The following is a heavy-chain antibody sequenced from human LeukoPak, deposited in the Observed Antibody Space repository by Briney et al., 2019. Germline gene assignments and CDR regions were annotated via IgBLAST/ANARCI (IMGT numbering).Heavy chain of an antibody. J-gene: IGHJ3*02. Sequence: PSETLSLTCTVSGGSISSYYWGWIRQPPGKGLEWIGSIYHSGSTYYNPSLKSRVTISVDTSKNQFSLKLSSVTAADTAVYYCAARTLVWCAFDIWGQGTMVTVSS. CDR1: GGSISSYY. CDR3: AARTLVWCAFDI. CDR2: IYHSGST. D-gene: IGHD4/OR15-4a*01. V-gene: IGHV4-38-2*02.